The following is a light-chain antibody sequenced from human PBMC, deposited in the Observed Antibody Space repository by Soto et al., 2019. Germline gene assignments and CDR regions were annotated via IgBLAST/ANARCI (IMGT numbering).Light chain of an antibody. V-gene: IGLV1-51*01. J-gene: IGLJ3*02. CDR1: SSNIGNNY. CDR2: DHD. Sequence: QSVLTQPPSVSAAPGQKVTISCSGSSSNIGNNYVSWYQQLPGTAPKVLIDDHDQRPSGIPDRFSASKSGTSATLAITGLQTGDEADYYCGTWDSSLNTWVFGGWTKLTVL. CDR3: GTWDSSLNTWV.